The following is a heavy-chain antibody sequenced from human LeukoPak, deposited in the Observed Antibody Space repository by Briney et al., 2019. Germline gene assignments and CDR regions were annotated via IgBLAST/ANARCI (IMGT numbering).Heavy chain of an antibody. CDR3: ARHAGLFGGPYYYSYMAV. D-gene: IGHD2-21*01. J-gene: IGHJ6*03. CDR2: IYYSRST. Sequence: PSETLSLTCTVSDDSISSSSYYWGWIRQPPGKGLDWIGTIYYSRSTYYNPSLRSRVTVSLDTSKNQFSLNLDSVTAADTAVYYCARHAGLFGGPYYYSYMAVWGKGTTVTVSS. V-gene: IGHV4-39*01. CDR1: DDSISSSSYY.